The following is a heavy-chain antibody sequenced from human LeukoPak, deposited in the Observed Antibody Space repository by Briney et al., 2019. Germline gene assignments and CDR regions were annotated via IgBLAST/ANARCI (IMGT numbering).Heavy chain of an antibody. J-gene: IGHJ4*02. V-gene: IGHV4-59*01. Sequence: SETLSLTCSVSGGSISSYYWSWIRQPPGKGLEWIGYLYYTGSTKYNPSLKGRATIPADTSKNQISLKLSSMTAADTAVYYCAREYYGGTFDYWGQGTLVTVSS. CDR1: GGSISSYY. CDR2: LYYTGST. D-gene: IGHD4-23*01. CDR3: AREYYGGTFDY.